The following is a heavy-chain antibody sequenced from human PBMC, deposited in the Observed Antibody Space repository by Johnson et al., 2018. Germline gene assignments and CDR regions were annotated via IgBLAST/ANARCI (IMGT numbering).Heavy chain of an antibody. CDR2: ISSDGSYK. V-gene: IGHV3-30*18. Sequence: QVQLVQSGGGVVQPGRSLRLSCAASGFSFNTYGMHWVRQAPGKGLEWVAVISSDGSYKYYGDSVKGRFTISRDNSKKTVYLQINRLRADDTALHYCAKDRYTDGYYYFMDVWGKGTTVTVSS. CDR1: GFSFNTYG. D-gene: IGHD5-18*01. J-gene: IGHJ6*03. CDR3: AKDRYTDGYYYFMDV.